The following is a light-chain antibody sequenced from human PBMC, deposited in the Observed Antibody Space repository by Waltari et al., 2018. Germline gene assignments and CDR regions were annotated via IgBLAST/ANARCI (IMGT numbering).Light chain of an antibody. J-gene: IGKJ2*01. Sequence: DIQMTQSPSHLSASVGARVTNTCRANQTIYNYLNWYQHKPEKAPKLLISDTPTLQSGVPSRLSGRGSGTEFTLTISRLQPEDFGTYYYQQSYTLAYTFGQGTKLDI. CDR2: DTP. CDR3: QQSYTLAYT. V-gene: IGKV1-39*01. CDR1: QTIYNY.